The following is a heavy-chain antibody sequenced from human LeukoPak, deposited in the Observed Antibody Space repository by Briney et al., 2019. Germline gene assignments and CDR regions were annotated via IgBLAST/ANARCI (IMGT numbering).Heavy chain of an antibody. J-gene: IGHJ4*02. CDR3: ARVNYGDYDY. CDR1: GGYINSYY. Sequence: PSETLSLTCTVSGGYINSYYWTWIRQPPGKGLEWIGEINHSGTTNYNPSLKSRVTISLDTPKNQFSLRLSSVTAADTAVYFCARVNYGDYDYWGQGTLVTVSS. D-gene: IGHD4-17*01. V-gene: IGHV4-34*01. CDR2: INHSGTT.